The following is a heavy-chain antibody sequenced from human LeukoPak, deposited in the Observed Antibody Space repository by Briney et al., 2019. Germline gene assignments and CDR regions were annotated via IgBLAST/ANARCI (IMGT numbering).Heavy chain of an antibody. CDR3: ARDQYYYDSSGYYRFDY. CDR1: GGSISSYY. J-gene: IGHJ4*02. CDR2: IYTSGST. D-gene: IGHD3-22*01. V-gene: IGHV4-4*07. Sequence: SETLSLTCTVSGGSISSYYWSWIRQPAGKGLEWIGRIYTSGSTNYNPSLKSRVTMSVDTSKNQFSLKLSSVTAADTAVYYCARDQYYYDSSGYYRFDYWGQGTLVTVSS.